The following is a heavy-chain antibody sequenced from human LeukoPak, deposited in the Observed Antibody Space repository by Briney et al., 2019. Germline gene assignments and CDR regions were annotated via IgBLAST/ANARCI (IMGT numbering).Heavy chain of an antibody. J-gene: IGHJ4*02. CDR3: AKAPYDTSGFSSPNYFDY. CDR1: GFTFSSYA. Sequence: GGSLRLSCAASGFTFSSYAMSWIRQAPGKGLEWISTITASGVTTYYADSVKGRFTISRDNSKNTLFLQMNSLRAEDTAVYYCAKAPYDTSGFSSPNYFDYWGQGTLVTVSS. V-gene: IGHV3-23*01. CDR2: ITASGVTT. D-gene: IGHD3-22*01.